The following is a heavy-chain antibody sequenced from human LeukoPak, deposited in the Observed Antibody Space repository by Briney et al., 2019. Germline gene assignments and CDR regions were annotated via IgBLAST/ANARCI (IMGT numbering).Heavy chain of an antibody. V-gene: IGHV1-69*06. CDR2: IIPIFGTA. CDR3: ARRAYYDILTGYLDAFAI. CDR1: GGTFSSFG. J-gene: IGHJ3*02. D-gene: IGHD3-9*01. Sequence: GASVKVSCKASGGTFSSFGISWVRQAPGQGLEWMGGIIPIFGTANYAQKFQGRVTITADKSTNTAYMELNSLRSEDTAVYYCARRAYYDILTGYLDAFAIWGQGTMVTVSS.